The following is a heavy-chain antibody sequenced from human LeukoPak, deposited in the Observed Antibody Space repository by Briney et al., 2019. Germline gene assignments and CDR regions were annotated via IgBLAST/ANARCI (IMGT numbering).Heavy chain of an antibody. D-gene: IGHD2-2*01. V-gene: IGHV4-59*08. CDR1: GGSISSYY. Sequence: KTSETLSLTCTVSGGSISSYYWSWIRQPPGKGLERIGYIYYSGSTNYNPSLKSRVTISVDTSKNQFSLKLSSVTAADTAVYYCARPRGAYCSSTSCYGGSWFDPWGQGTLVTVSS. CDR2: IYYSGST. CDR3: ARPRGAYCSSTSCYGGSWFDP. J-gene: IGHJ5*02.